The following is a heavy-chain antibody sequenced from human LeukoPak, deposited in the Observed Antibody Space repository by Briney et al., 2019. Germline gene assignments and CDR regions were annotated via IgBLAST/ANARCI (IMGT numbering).Heavy chain of an antibody. CDR3: ARTFFIDGYDAFDI. D-gene: IGHD2/OR15-2a*01. Sequence: ASVKVSCKASGYTFTGYYMHWVRQAPGQGLEWMGWINPNSGGTNYPQKFQGRVTMTRDTSISTAYMELSRLRSDDTAVYYCARTFFIDGYDAFDIWGQGTMVTVSS. CDR2: INPNSGGT. V-gene: IGHV1-2*02. CDR1: GYTFTGYY. J-gene: IGHJ3*02.